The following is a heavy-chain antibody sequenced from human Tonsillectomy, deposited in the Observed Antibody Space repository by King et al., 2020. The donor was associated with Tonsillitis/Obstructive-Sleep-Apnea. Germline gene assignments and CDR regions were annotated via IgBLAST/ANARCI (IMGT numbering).Heavy chain of an antibody. J-gene: IGHJ3*02. V-gene: IGHV3-48*03. CDR2: ISSSGSTI. D-gene: IGHD3-22*01. Sequence: QLVQSGGGLVQPGGSLRLSCAASGFTFSSYEMNWVRQAPGKGLEWVSYISSSGSTIYYADSVKGRFTISRDNAKNSLYLQMNSLRAEDTAVYYFARGSRDTMIVVVIKEINDAFDIWGQGTMVTVSS. CDR1: GFTFSSYE. CDR3: ARGSRDTMIVVVIKEINDAFDI.